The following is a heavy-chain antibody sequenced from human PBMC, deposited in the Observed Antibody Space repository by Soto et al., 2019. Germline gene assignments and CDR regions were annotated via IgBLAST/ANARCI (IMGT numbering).Heavy chain of an antibody. V-gene: IGHV3-23*01. CDR2: ISGSGGST. CDR1: GFTFSSYA. D-gene: IGHD3-9*01. CDR3: AKGDAGYYVC. J-gene: IGHJ4*02. Sequence: GGSLRLSCAASGFTFSSYAMSWVRQAPGKGLEWVSAISGSGGSTYYADTVKGRFTISRDNSKNKLYLQMNSLRAEDTAVYYCAKGDAGYYVCWGQGTLVTVSS.